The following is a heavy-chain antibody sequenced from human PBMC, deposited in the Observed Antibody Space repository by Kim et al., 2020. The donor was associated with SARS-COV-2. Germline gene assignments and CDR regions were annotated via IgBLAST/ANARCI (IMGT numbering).Heavy chain of an antibody. V-gene: IGHV7-4-1*02. CDR3: ARGLGSPHSSGSRGEDY. Sequence: ASVKVSCKASGYTFTSYAMNWVRQAPGQGLEWMGWINTNTGNPTYAQGFTGRFVFSLDTSVSTAYLQISSLKAEDTAVYYCARGLGSPHSSGSRGEDYWGQGTLVTVSS. D-gene: IGHD6-19*01. CDR1: GYTFTSYA. CDR2: INTNTGNP. J-gene: IGHJ4*02.